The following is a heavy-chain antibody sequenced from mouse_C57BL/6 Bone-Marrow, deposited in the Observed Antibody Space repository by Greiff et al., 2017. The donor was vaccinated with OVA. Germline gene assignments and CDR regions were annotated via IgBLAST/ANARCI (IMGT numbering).Heavy chain of an antibody. CDR1: GFNIKDDY. CDR2: IDPENGDT. CDR3: ANYGSNAY. Sequence: VQLQQSGAELVRPGASVKLSCTASGFNIKDDYMHWVKQRPEQGLEWIGWIDPENGDTEYASKFQGKATITADTSSNTAYLQLSSLTSEDTAIYYCANYGSNAYWGQGTLVTVSA. D-gene: IGHD1-1*01. V-gene: IGHV14-4*01. J-gene: IGHJ3*01.